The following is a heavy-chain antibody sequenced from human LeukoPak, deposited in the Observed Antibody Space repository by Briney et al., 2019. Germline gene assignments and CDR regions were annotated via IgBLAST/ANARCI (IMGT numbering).Heavy chain of an antibody. D-gene: IGHD3-3*01. Sequence: ASVKVSCKASGYTFTSYAMHWVRQAPGQRLEWMGWINAGNGNTKYSQKFQGRVTITRDTSASTAYMELRSLRSDDTAVYYCATAKLRRFLEWLLFDYWGQGTLVTVSS. V-gene: IGHV1-3*01. CDR1: GYTFTSYA. CDR2: INAGNGNT. CDR3: ATAKLRRFLEWLLFDY. J-gene: IGHJ4*02.